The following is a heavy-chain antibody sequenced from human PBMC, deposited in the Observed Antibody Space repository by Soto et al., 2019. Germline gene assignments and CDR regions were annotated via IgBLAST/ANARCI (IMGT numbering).Heavy chain of an antibody. D-gene: IGHD5-12*01. J-gene: IGHJ4*02. Sequence: GGSLRLSCAASGFTFRSYAMNWVRQAPGKGLEWVSAISGSGDSTYYADSVKGRFTISRDNSKNTLYLQMNSLRAEDTAVYYCAKDLDYPYYFDYWGQGTLVTVSS. CDR2: ISGSGDST. CDR3: AKDLDYPYYFDY. CDR1: GFTFRSYA. V-gene: IGHV3-23*01.